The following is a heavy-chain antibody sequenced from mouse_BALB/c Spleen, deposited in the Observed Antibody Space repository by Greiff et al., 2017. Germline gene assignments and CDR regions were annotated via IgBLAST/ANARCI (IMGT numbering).Heavy chain of an antibody. CDR2: INSNGGST. J-gene: IGHJ3*01. CDR3: ARDTDGNYEFAY. V-gene: IGHV5-6-3*01. CDR1: GFTFSSYG. D-gene: IGHD2-1*01. Sequence: EVKLLESGGGLVQPGGSLKLSCAASGFTFSSYGMSWVRQTPDKRLELVATINSNGGSTYYPDSVKGRFTISRDNAKNTLYLQMSSLKSEDTAMYYCARDTDGNYEFAYWGQGTLVTVSA.